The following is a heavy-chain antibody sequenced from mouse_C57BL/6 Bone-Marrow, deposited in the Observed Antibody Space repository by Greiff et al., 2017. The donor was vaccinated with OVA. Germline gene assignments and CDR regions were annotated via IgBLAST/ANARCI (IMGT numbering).Heavy chain of an antibody. Sequence: VQLQQPGTELVKPGASVKLSCKASGYTFTSYWMHWVKQRPGQGLEWIGNINPSNGGTNYNEKFKSKATLTVDKSSSTAYMQLSSLTSVDSAVYDCARLYYDYEGAMDYWGQVTSVTVSS. CDR3: ARLYYDYEGAMDY. CDR1: GYTFTSYW. J-gene: IGHJ4*01. V-gene: IGHV1-53*01. D-gene: IGHD2-4*01. CDR2: INPSNGGT.